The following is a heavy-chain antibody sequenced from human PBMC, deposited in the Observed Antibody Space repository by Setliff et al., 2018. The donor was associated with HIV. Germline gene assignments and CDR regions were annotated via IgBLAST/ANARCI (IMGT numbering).Heavy chain of an antibody. CDR3: ARERGITMIVVVTHGYFDY. CDR1: GGSISGYY. Sequence: KTSETLSLTCTVSGGSISGYYWSWIRQSPEKGLEWIAYIYYTGTANYNPSLKSRVTISVDTSKNQFSLNLSSVTAADTAVYYCARERGITMIVVVTHGYFDYWGQGTLVTVSS. J-gene: IGHJ4*03. D-gene: IGHD3-22*01. CDR2: IYYTGTA. V-gene: IGHV4-59*01.